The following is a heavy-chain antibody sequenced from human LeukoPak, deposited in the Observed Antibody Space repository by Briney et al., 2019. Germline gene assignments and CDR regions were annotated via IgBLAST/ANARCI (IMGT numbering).Heavy chain of an antibody. CDR3: DRGGEFGVPAAMGIDAFDI. CDR1: GFTFGDYA. J-gene: IGHJ3*02. Sequence: PGGSLRLSCTASGFTFGDYAMSWVRQAPGKGLEWVSFIRSKAYGGTTEYTAPVKVRFTISRSNSKSIAYLRMNSLKTEDTAVYYCDRGGEFGVPAAMGIDAFDIWGQGTMVTVSS. D-gene: IGHD2-2*01. V-gene: IGHV3-49*04. CDR2: IRSKAYGGTT.